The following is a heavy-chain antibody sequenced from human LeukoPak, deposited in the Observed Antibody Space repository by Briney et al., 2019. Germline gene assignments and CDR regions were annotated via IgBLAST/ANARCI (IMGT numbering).Heavy chain of an antibody. J-gene: IGHJ3*02. Sequence: SEALSLTCTVSGGSISSRSYYWGWIRQPPGKGLEWIGRVYCSGSTLYNPSLKSRVTISVDTSKNQFSLMLGSVTAADTAVYYCALWGGGGFDIWGQGTMVTVSS. V-gene: IGHV4-39*01. CDR1: GGSISSRSYY. CDR3: ALWGGGGFDI. D-gene: IGHD2-21*01. CDR2: VYCSGST.